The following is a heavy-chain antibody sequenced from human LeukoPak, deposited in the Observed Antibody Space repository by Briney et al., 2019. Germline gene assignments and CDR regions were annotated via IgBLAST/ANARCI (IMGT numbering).Heavy chain of an antibody. J-gene: IGHJ4*02. CDR1: GGSISSSSYY. D-gene: IGHD4-17*01. CDR3: ARGTVTTGFDY. V-gene: IGHV4-39*07. CDR2: IYYSGST. Sequence: SETLSLTCTVSGGSISSSSYYWGWIRQPPGKGLEWIGSIYYSGSTYYNPSLKRRVTISVDTSKNQFSLKLSSVTAADTAVYYCARGTVTTGFDYWGQGTLVTVSS.